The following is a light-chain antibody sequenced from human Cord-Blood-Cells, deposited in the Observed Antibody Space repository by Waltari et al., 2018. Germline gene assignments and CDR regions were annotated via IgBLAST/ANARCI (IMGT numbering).Light chain of an antibody. CDR3: QQYYSTPFT. V-gene: IGKV1-39*01. J-gene: IGKJ2*01. Sequence: DMHMSQSRCSSPASVGERLTATCRASQGITTYLNWDQQKPGKAPKLLIYDASSLQSGVPSRFSGSGSGTDFTLTISSLQPEDFATYYCQQYYSTPFTFGQGTKLEIK. CDR1: QGITTY. CDR2: DAS.